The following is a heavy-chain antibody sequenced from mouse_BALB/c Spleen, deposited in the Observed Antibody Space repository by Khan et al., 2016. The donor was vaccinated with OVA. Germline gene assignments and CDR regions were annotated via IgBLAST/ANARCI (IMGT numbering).Heavy chain of an antibody. Sequence: QVRLQQSGTELARPGASVNLSCKASGYTFTDFYINWVKQRSGQGLEWIGEISPGSGDTYYNEKFKGKATLTADNSSSTAYMQLSSLTSEAAAVYFCARRNYFGYTFAYWGQGTLVTVSA. CDR2: ISPGSGDT. CDR1: GYTFTDFY. D-gene: IGHD1-2*01. J-gene: IGHJ3*01. V-gene: IGHV1-77*01. CDR3: ARRNYFGYTFAY.